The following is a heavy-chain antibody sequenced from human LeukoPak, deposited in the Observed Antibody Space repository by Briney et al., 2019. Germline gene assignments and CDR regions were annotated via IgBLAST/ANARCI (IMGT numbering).Heavy chain of an antibody. D-gene: IGHD3-22*01. CDR3: AGRARITMIVVVGGPFDAFDI. CDR2: IYYSGST. J-gene: IGHJ3*02. Sequence: PSETLSLTCTVSGGSISSSSYYWGWIRQPPGKGLEWIGSIYYSGSTYYNPSLKSRVTISVDTSKNQFSLKLSSVTAADTAVYYCAGRARITMIVVVGGPFDAFDIWGQGTMVTVSS. CDR1: GGSISSSSYY. V-gene: IGHV4-39*07.